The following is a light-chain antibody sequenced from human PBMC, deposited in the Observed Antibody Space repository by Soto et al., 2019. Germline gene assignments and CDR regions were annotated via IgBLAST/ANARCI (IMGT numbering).Light chain of an antibody. V-gene: IGKV3-15*01. CDR3: QQYSKWPPLT. J-gene: IGKJ4*01. CDR2: GAS. CDR1: QSVGSS. Sequence: EIMMTQSPATLSVSPGERVTLSCWASQSVGSSLAWYQQKPGQAPRLLMYGASTRATAIPARFSGSGSGTEFTLTISSLQSEDFGIYYCQQYSKWPPLTFGGGTKVDI.